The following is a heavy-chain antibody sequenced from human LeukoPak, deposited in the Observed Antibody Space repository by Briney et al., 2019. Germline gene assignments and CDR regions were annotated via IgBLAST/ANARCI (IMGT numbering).Heavy chain of an antibody. CDR3: ARDHLYAFDY. CDR2: ISGSGYTI. Sequence: GGSLRLSCAASGFTFSTYSVNWVRQTPGKGLEWVSYISGSGYTISYADSVKGRFTMSRDNAKNSLYLEMNGLRAEDTAVYYCARDHLYAFDYWGQGTLVTVSS. J-gene: IGHJ4*02. V-gene: IGHV3-48*01. D-gene: IGHD2/OR15-2a*01. CDR1: GFTFSTYS.